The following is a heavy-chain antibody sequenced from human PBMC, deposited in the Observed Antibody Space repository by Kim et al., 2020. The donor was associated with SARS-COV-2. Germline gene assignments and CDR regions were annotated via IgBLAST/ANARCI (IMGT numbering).Heavy chain of an antibody. J-gene: IGHJ4*02. Sequence: YAASVKGRFTISRDDSKSIAYLQMNSLKTEDTAVYYCTRGSSSWYLTPGIWGQGTLVTVSS. CDR3: TRGSSSWYLTPGI. V-gene: IGHV3-49*02. D-gene: IGHD6-13*01.